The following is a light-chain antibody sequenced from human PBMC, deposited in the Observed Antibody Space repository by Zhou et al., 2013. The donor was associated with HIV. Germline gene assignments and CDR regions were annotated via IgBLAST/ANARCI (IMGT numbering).Light chain of an antibody. CDR2: GAS. CDR3: QQYSNWPMFT. J-gene: IGKJ2*01. V-gene: IGKV3-15*01. CDR1: QDIGNN. Sequence: EVLMTQSPATLSASPGERATLSCKASQDIGNNLAWYQQRPGQAPRVLIYGASTRATGTPARFSGSGSGTEFTLVISSLQSDDFALYYCQQYSNWPMFTFGQGTRVDIK.